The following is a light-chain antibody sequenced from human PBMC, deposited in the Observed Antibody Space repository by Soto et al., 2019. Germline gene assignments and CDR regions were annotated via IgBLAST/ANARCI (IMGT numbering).Light chain of an antibody. V-gene: IGLV2-14*01. CDR1: SSDVGGYAY. CDR2: AVS. CDR3: SSYTNGSTYV. J-gene: IGLJ1*01. Sequence: QSALTQPASVSGSPGQSIAISCTGTSSDVGGYAYVSWYQQHPGKAPNLMIYAVSNRPSGVFTRFSGSKSDNTASLTISWLQAEDEGDYYCSSYTNGSTYVFGTGTKVTVL.